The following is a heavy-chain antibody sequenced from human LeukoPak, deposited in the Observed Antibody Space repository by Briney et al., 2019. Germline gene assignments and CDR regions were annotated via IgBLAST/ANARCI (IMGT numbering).Heavy chain of an antibody. CDR3: AGWEPMGAFDI. Sequence: SETLSLTCTVSGGSISSSSYYWGWIRQPPGKGLEWIGSIYYSGSTYYNPSLKSRVTISVDTSKNQFSLKLSSVTAADTAVYYCAGWEPMGAFDIWGQGTMVTVSS. CDR1: GGSISSSSYY. D-gene: IGHD1-26*01. CDR2: IYYSGST. V-gene: IGHV4-39*07. J-gene: IGHJ3*02.